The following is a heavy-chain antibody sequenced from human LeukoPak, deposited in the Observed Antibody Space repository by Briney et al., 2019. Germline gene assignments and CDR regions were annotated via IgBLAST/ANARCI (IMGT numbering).Heavy chain of an antibody. Sequence: PSETLSLTCTVSGGSISSSSYYWGWIRQPPGKGLEWIGTIYYTGSTYYNPSLKSRVTISVDTSKNQFSLKLSSVTAADTAVYYCASLRGHKVVGDTDRLDYWGQGTLVTVSS. CDR1: GGSISSSSYY. V-gene: IGHV4-39*01. CDR3: ASLRGHKVVGDTDRLDY. CDR2: IYYTGST. D-gene: IGHD1-26*01. J-gene: IGHJ4*02.